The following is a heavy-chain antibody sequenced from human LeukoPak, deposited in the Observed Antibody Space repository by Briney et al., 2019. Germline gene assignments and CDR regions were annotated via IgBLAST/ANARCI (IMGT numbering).Heavy chain of an antibody. V-gene: IGHV3-21*01. Sequence: GGSLRLSCAASGLTFSSYSMNWVRQAPGKGLEWVSSISSSSSYIYYADSVKGRFTISRDNAKNSLYLQMNSLRAEDTAVYYCAREGYGDSYYYGMDVWGQGTTVTVSS. CDR2: ISSSSSYI. CDR1: GLTFSSYS. D-gene: IGHD4-17*01. CDR3: AREGYGDSYYYGMDV. J-gene: IGHJ6*02.